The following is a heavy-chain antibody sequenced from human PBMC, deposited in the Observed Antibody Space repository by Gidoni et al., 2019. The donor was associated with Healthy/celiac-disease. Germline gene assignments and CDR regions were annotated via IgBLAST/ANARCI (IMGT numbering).Heavy chain of an antibody. CDR3: ARERSSSRFDY. V-gene: IGHV3-48*03. CDR1: GFTFSSYE. Sequence: EVQLVESGGGLVQPGGSLRLSCAASGFTFSSYEMNWVRQAPGKGLAWVSYISSSGSTIYYADSVKGRFTISRDNAKNSLYLQMNSLRAEDTAVYYCARERSSSRFDYWGQGTLVTVSS. CDR2: ISSSGSTI. J-gene: IGHJ4*02.